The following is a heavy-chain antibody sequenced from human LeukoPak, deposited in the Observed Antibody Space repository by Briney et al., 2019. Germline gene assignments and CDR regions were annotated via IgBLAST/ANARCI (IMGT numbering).Heavy chain of an antibody. CDR3: ANVLTYYYDSSGTIDY. V-gene: IGHV3-66*01. CDR2: IYSGGST. Sequence: GGSLRLSCAASGFTVSSNYMSWVRQAPGKGLEWVSVIYSGGSTYYADSVKGRFTISRDNSKNTLYLQMNSLRAEDTAVYYCANVLTYYYDSSGTIDYWGQGTLVTVSS. J-gene: IGHJ4*02. D-gene: IGHD3-22*01. CDR1: GFTVSSNY.